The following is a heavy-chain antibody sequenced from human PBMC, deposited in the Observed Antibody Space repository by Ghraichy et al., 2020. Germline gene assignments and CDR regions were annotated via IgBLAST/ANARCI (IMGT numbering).Heavy chain of an antibody. CDR2: IYYSGST. V-gene: IGHV4-31*03. CDR1: GGSISSGGYY. D-gene: IGHD3-22*01. Sequence: SETLSLTCTVSGGSISSGGYYWSWIRQHPGKGLEWIGYIYYSGSTYYNPSLKSRVTISVDTSKNQFSLKLSSVTAADTAVYYCARSDYVDDSSGYTLPYYGMDVWGQGTTVTVSS. CDR3: ARSDYVDDSSGYTLPYYGMDV. J-gene: IGHJ6*02.